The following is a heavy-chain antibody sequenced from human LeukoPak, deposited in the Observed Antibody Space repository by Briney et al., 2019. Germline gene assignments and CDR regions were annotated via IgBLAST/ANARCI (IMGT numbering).Heavy chain of an antibody. CDR1: GGSFSGYY. J-gene: IGHJ4*02. CDR2: INHSGST. V-gene: IGHV4-34*01. Sequence: SETLSLTCAVYGGSFSGYYWSWIRQPPGKGLEWIGEINHSGSTNYNPSLKSRVTISVDTSKNQFSLKLSSVTAADTAVYYCAGEWLRFLGVYYWGQGTLVTVSS. CDR3: AGEWLRFLGVYY. D-gene: IGHD5-12*01.